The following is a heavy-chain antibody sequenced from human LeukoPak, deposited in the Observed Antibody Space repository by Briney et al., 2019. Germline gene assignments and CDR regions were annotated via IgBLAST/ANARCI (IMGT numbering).Heavy chain of an antibody. D-gene: IGHD3-22*01. CDR3: ALDYYDSSGQAIAS. CDR2: IYYSGST. V-gene: IGHV4-39*01. Sequence: SETLSLTCTVSGGFISSSSYYWGWIRQPPGKGLEWIGSIYYSGSTYYNPSLKSRVTISVDTSKNQFSLKLSTVTATDTSVYYCALDYYDSSGQAIASWGQGTMVTVSS. CDR1: GGFISSSSYY. J-gene: IGHJ3*01.